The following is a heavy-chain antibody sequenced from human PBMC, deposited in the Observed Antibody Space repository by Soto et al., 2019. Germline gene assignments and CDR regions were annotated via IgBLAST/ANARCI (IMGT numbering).Heavy chain of an antibody. V-gene: IGHV4-39*01. D-gene: IGHD6-13*01. CDR2: IYYSGST. Sequence: QLQLQESGPGLVKPSETLSLTCTVSGGSISSSSYYWGWIRQLPGKGLEWIWSIYYSGSTYYNPSLKGRDTISVDTSKNQFSLKLSSVTAADTAVYYCARLVGAAGDYWGQGTLVTVSS. CDR1: GGSISSSSYY. J-gene: IGHJ4*02. CDR3: ARLVGAAGDY.